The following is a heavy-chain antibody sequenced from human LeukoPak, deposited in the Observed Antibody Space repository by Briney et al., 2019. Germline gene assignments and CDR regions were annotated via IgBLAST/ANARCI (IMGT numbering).Heavy chain of an antibody. Sequence: GGSLRLSCAASGFTISSSQMHWVRQAPGKGLVWVSRILRDETHTNYADSVRGRFTISRDNAKNSLYLQMNSLRAEDTAVYYCARGCSSTSCYVLGSSSTYDFDYWGQGTLVTVSS. D-gene: IGHD2-2*01. CDR2: ILRDETHT. CDR3: ARGCSSTSCYVLGSSSTYDFDY. V-gene: IGHV3-74*01. J-gene: IGHJ4*02. CDR1: GFTISSSQ.